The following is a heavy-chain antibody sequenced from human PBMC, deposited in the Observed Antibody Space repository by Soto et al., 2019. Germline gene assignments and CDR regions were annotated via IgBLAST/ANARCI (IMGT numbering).Heavy chain of an antibody. CDR1: GFTFSSYW. J-gene: IGHJ4*02. CDR2: IYIAVSTT. CDR3: DKSPDSGYNHFEY. D-gene: IGHD5-12*01. V-gene: IGHV3-74*01. Sequence: GGSLRLSCAASGFTFSSYWMHWVRQTPGKGLVWVSGIYIAVSTTTYADSVKGRFTISRDNSMDTLHLQMNNLRAEDTAFYYCDKSPDSGYNHFEYWGKEILVSVSS.